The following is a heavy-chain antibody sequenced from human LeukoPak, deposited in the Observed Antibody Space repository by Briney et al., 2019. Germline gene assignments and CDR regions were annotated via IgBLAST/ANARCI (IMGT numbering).Heavy chain of an antibody. CDR1: GGSPSRQY. V-gene: IGHV4-4*07. D-gene: IGHD1-26*01. J-gene: IGHJ5*02. CDR3: ARVSYNAGSFVSGGWFDP. CDR2: VHASGSP. Sequence: SETLSLTCDVSGGSPSRQYWSWIRLPAGKGLEWIGRVHASGSPDYSPSLESRVTMLSDTSKNKVFLRLSSMTAADTAVLFCARVSYNAGSFVSGGWFDPWGQGIRVTVSS.